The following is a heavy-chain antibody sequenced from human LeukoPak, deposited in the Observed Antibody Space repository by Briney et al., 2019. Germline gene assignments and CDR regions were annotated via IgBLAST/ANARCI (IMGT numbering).Heavy chain of an antibody. D-gene: IGHD2-21*01. J-gene: IGHJ4*02. CDR3: ARDDCGDTCYPGGY. CDR1: GYTFTNYV. Sequence: GASVKVSCKASGYTFTNYVIHWVRQAPGQRPEWXXXINAGNGDTKYSHHFQGRVTITRDTSASTAYMEMSSLTSEDTALYYCARDDCGDTCYPGGYWGQGTLVTVSS. CDR2: INAGNGDT. V-gene: IGHV1-3*01.